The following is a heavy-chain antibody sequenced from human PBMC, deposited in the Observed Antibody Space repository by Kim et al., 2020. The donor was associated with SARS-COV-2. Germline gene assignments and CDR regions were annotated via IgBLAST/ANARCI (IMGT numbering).Heavy chain of an antibody. J-gene: IGHJ5*02. D-gene: IGHD2-2*01. Sequence: GGSLILSCAASGFTFSSYGMHWVRQAPGKGLEWVAVIWYDGSNKYYADSVKGRFTISRDNSKNTLYLQMNSLRAEDTAVYYCARDKDVAMPPGGNWFDPWGQGTLVTVSS. CDR3: ARDKDVAMPPGGNWFDP. CDR2: IWYDGSNK. CDR1: GFTFSSYG. V-gene: IGHV3-33*01.